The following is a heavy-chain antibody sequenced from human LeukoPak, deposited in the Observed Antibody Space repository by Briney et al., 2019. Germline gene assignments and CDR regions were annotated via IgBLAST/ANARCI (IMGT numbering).Heavy chain of an antibody. V-gene: IGHV4-4*07. J-gene: IGHJ4*02. CDR3: ASQGHSYYYDSSGYYLGY. CDR2: IYTSGST. CDR1: GGSISSYY. D-gene: IGHD3-22*01. Sequence: SETLSLTCTVSGGSISSYYWSWIRQPAGKGLEWIGRIYTSGSTNYNPSLKSRVTISVDTSKNQFSLKLSSVTAADTAVYYCASQGHSYYYDSSGYYLGYWGQGTLVTVSS.